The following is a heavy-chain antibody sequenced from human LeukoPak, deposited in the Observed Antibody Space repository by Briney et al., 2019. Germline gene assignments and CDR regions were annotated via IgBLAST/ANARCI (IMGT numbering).Heavy chain of an antibody. CDR3: AGEKVNYEGMDV. Sequence: GGSLRLSCAASGFTLSSYDMHWVRQVTGKGLEWVAVIGTTGDTYYLDSVKGRFTISRENAKNSMYLQMNSLRAGDTAVYYCAGEKVNYEGMDVWGQGTTVTVSS. CDR2: IGTTGDT. CDR1: GFTLSSYD. V-gene: IGHV3-13*01. J-gene: IGHJ6*02.